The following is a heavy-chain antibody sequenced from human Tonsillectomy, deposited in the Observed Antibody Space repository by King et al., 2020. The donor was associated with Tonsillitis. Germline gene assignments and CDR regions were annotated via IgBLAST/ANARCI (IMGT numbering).Heavy chain of an antibody. D-gene: IGHD3-10*01. CDR1: GFTFSSYG. CDR3: AKEGVSGSYYNGHFDY. CDR2: ISYDGSNK. Sequence: VQLVESGGGVVQPGRSLRLSCAASGFTFSSYGMHWVRQAPGKGLEWVAVISYDGSNKYYADSVKGRFTISRDNSKNTLYLQMNSLRAEDTAVYYCAKEGVSGSYYNGHFDYWGQGTLVTVSS. J-gene: IGHJ4*02. V-gene: IGHV3-30*18.